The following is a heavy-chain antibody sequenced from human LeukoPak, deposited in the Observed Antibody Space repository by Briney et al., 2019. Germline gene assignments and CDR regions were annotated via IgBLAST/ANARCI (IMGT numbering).Heavy chain of an antibody. V-gene: IGHV4-59*01. CDR2: IYYSGST. Sequence: SETLSLTCTVSGGSISSYYWSWIRQPPGKGLEWIGYIYYSGSTNYNPSLKSRVTISVDTSKNQFSLKLSSVTAADTAVYYCAIYKAAAGLIWGQGTLVTVSS. D-gene: IGHD6-13*01. J-gene: IGHJ4*02. CDR1: GGSISSYY. CDR3: AIYKAAAGLI.